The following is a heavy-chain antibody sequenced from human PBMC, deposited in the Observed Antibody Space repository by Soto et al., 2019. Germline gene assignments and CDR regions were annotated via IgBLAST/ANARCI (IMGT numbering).Heavy chain of an antibody. CDR2: IIPIFGTA. CDR1: GGTFSSYA. V-gene: IGHV1-69*13. CDR3: ARCGGDCYDYYYYGMDV. D-gene: IGHD2-21*02. Sequence: SVKVSFKASGGTFSSYAISWLRQAPGQGLEWMGGIIPIFGTANYAQKFQGRVTITADESTSTAYMELSSLRSEDTAVYYCARCGGDCYDYYYYGMDVWGQGTTVTVSS. J-gene: IGHJ6*02.